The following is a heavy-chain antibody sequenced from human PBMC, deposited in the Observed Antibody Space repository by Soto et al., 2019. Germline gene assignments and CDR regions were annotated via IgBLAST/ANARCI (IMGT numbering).Heavy chain of an antibody. CDR1: GGTFGNSA. CDR2: FIPIFPTP. CDR3: ARNSDRLYFGGNYYYAMDV. V-gene: IGHV1-69*12. Sequence: QVQLVQSGAEVKKPGSSVTVSCKASGGTFGNSAISWVRQAPGQGLEWMGGFIPIFPTPDYAQKFQGRVTMSADDAAGAAYMEFAGLGSEDTAAYYCARNSDRLYFGGNYYYAMDVWGQGTTVTVSS. D-gene: IGHD1-26*01. J-gene: IGHJ6*02.